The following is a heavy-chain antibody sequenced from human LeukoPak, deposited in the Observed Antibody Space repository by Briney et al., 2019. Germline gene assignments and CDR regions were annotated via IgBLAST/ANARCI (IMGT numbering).Heavy chain of an antibody. CDR1: GGSISSYY. CDR2: IYYSGST. CDR3: ASNEGGSSPPLYYYMDV. D-gene: IGHD6-6*01. Sequence: SETLSLTCTVSGGSISSYYWSWIRQPPGKGLEWIGYIYYSGSTNYNPSLKSRVTISVDTSKNQFSLKLSSVTAADTAVYYCASNEGGSSPPLYYYMDVWGKGTTVTVSS. J-gene: IGHJ6*03. V-gene: IGHV4-59*01.